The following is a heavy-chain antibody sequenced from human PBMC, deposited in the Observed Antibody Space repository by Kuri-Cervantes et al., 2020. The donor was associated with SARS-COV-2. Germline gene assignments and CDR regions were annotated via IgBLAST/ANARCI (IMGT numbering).Heavy chain of an antibody. CDR1: GSPFNSHG. CDR2: INAANGVT. J-gene: IGHJ4*02. V-gene: IGHV1-3*01. Sequence: ASVKVSCKASGSPFNSHGLHWVRQAPGQRLDWMGWINAANGVTKYSQNFQGRLTITRDTSATTIYMELTNLRSEDTAFYYCARALNYGVVDSFWFYWGQGTQVTVSS. CDR3: ARALNYGVVDSFWFY. D-gene: IGHD2-8*01.